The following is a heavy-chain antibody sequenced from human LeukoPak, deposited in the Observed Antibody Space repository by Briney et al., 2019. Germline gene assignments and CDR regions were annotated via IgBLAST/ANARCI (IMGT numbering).Heavy chain of an antibody. CDR1: GYTFTGYY. D-gene: IGHD2-15*01. V-gene: IGHV1-2*02. CDR2: INPNSGGT. J-gene: IGHJ5*02. Sequence: ASVRVSCKASGYTFTGYYMHWVRQAPGHGLEWMGWINPNSGGTNYAQKFQGRVTMTRDTSISTAYMELSRLRSDDTAVYYCARFCSGGSCYSRFETNWFDPWGQGTLVTVSS. CDR3: ARFCSGGSCYSRFETNWFDP.